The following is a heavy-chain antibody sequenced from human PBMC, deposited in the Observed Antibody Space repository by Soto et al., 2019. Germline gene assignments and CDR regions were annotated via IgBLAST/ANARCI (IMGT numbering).Heavy chain of an antibody. V-gene: IGHV1-2*04. J-gene: IGHJ5*02. CDR3: ARDRWPREDIVVVPAARTGSDWFDP. Sequence: ASVKVSCKASGYTFTGYYMHWVRQAPGQGLEWMGWFNPNSGGTNYAQKFQGWVTMTRDTSISTAYMELGRLRSDDTAVYYCARDRWPREDIVVVPAARTGSDWFDPWGQGTLVTVSS. CDR1: GYTFTGYY. D-gene: IGHD2-2*01. CDR2: FNPNSGGT.